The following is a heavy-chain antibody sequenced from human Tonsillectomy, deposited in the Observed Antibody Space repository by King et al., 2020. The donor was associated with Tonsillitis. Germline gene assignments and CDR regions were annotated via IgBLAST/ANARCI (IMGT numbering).Heavy chain of an antibody. D-gene: IGHD6-19*01. CDR3: AKDVNSGWLYYFDF. Sequence: VQLVESGGGLVQPGGSLRLSCAASGFTFSNYAMSWIRQAPGEGLEWVSTISTSGGSTYYADSVKGRFTFSRDNSKNTLYLQMSSLRVEDTAIYYCAKDVNSGWLYYFDFWGQGTLVTVSS. CDR2: ISTSGGST. CDR1: GFTFSNYA. V-gene: IGHV3-23*04. J-gene: IGHJ4*02.